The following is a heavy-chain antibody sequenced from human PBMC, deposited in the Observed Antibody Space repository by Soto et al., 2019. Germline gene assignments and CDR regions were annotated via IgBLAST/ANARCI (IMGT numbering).Heavy chain of an antibody. CDR2: ISYDGSNK. J-gene: IGHJ3*02. V-gene: IGHV3-30-3*01. CDR3: ARGSYYYDSSGYYHDAFDI. Sequence: GGSLRLSCAASGFTFSSYAMHWVRQAPGKGLEWVAVISYDGSNKYYADSVKGRFTISRDNSKNTLYLQMNSLRAEDTAVYYCARGSYYYDSSGYYHDAFDIWGQGTMVTVSS. CDR1: GFTFSSYA. D-gene: IGHD3-22*01.